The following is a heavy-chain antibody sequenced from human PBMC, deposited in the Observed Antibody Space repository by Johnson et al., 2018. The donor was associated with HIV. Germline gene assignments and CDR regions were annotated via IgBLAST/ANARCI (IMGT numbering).Heavy chain of an antibody. J-gene: IGHJ3*02. CDR1: GFTFGNYV. V-gene: IGHV3-30*03. Sequence: QLVESGGGVVQPGRSLRLSCAASGFTFGNYVMHWVRQAPGKGLEWVAVMSYDRSNKYYTDSVRGRFTISKDNAKNSLYLQMNSLRAEDTALYYCARKVSGAFDIWGQGTMVTVSS. CDR2: MSYDRSNK. CDR3: ARKVSGAFDI. D-gene: IGHD1-14*01.